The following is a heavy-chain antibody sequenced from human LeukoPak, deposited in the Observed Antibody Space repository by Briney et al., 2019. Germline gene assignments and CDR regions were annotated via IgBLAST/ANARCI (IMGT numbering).Heavy chain of an antibody. CDR2: IIPILGTA. V-gene: IGHV1-69*05. Sequence: SVTVPCKASVGTFSSYAISWVRQAPGRGREWMGAIIPILGTANYAQKCQGRVTITTDESTNTAYMELSSLRSEDTAVYYCARDLPPYCSSTSCHPNYYYYMDVWGKGTTVTVSS. CDR1: VGTFSSYA. D-gene: IGHD2-2*01. CDR3: ARDLPPYCSSTSCHPNYYYYMDV. J-gene: IGHJ6*03.